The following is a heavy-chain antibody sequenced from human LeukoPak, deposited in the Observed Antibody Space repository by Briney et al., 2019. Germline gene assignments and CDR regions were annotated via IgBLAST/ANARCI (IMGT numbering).Heavy chain of an antibody. J-gene: IGHJ5*02. CDR2: INHSGST. CDR1: GGSFSGYY. D-gene: IGHD2-2*01. CDR3: ARRDYCTSTTCYESYNWFDP. V-gene: IGHV4-34*01. Sequence: ETLSLTCAVYGGSFSGYYWSWIRQPPGKGLEWIGEINHSGSTNYSPPLKRRVTISVDTSNNQFSLKLSSVTAADTAVYYCARRDYCTSTTCYESYNWFDPWGQGTLVTVSS.